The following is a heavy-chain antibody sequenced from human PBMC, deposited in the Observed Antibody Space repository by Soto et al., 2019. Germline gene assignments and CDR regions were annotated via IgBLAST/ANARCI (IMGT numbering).Heavy chain of an antibody. V-gene: IGHV3-30-3*01. D-gene: IGHD6-13*01. CDR2: VSFDGSNK. J-gene: IGHJ4*02. CDR1: GFTFSTHA. CDR3: ARDQTGITTAGGGRIDH. Sequence: QVQLVESGGGVVQPGRSLRLSCAASGFTFSTHAMHWVRQAPGKGLECVAIVSFDGSNKYYADSVKGRFTISRDNSKNTLYPQMSGLTPEDTAVYYCARDQTGITTAGGGRIDHWGQGPLVTVSS.